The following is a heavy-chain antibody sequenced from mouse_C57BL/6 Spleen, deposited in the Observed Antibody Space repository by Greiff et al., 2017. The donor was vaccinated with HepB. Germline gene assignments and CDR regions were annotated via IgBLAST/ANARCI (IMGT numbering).Heavy chain of an antibody. V-gene: IGHV1-52*01. CDR1: GYTFTSYW. CDR2: IDPSDSET. CDR3: ARPNYGSSDGYFDV. D-gene: IGHD1-1*01. J-gene: IGHJ1*03. Sequence: QVQLQQPGAELVRPGSSVKLSCKASGYTFTSYWMHWVKQRPIQGLEWIGNIDPSDSETHYNQKFKDKATLTVDKSSSTAYMQLSSLTSEDSAVYYCARPNYGSSDGYFDVWGTGTTVTVSS.